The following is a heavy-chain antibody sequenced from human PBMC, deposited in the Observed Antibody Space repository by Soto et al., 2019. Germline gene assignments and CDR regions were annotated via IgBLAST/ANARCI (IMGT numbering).Heavy chain of an antibody. Sequence: SETLSLTCTVSGGSISSGDYYWSWIRQPPGKGLEWIGYIYYSGSTYYNPSLKSRVTISVDTSKNQFSLKLSSVTAADTAVYYCARELRYFDWPVDYWGQGTLVTVSS. D-gene: IGHD3-9*01. V-gene: IGHV4-30-4*01. CDR2: IYYSGST. J-gene: IGHJ4*02. CDR1: GGSISSGDYY. CDR3: ARELRYFDWPVDY.